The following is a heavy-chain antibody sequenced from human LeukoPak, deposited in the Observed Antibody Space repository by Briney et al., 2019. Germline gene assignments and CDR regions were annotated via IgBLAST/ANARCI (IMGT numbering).Heavy chain of an antibody. J-gene: IGHJ4*02. CDR1: GFTFSKYG. CDR2: ISGSGGST. CDR3: ANFGTTVDY. V-gene: IGHV3-23*01. Sequence: GGSLRLSCAASGFTFSKYGMSWVRQAPGKGLEWVSVISGSGGSTDYADSVKGRFTISRDNSKNTLYLQMNSLRAEDTAVYYCANFGTTVDYWGQGTLVTVSS. D-gene: IGHD1-1*01.